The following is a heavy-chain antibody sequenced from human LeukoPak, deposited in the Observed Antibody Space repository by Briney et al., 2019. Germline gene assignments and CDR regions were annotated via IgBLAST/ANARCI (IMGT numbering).Heavy chain of an antibody. CDR2: IYYSGST. J-gene: IGHJ6*02. CDR1: GGSISSYY. CDR3: ARVPKGVWFGVLDV. V-gene: IGHV4-59*01. Sequence: PSETLSLTCTVSGGSISSYYWSWIRQPPGKGLEWIGYIYYSGSTNYNPSLKSRVTISVDTSKNQLSLKLSSVTAADTAVYYCARVPKGVWFGVLDVWGQGTTVTVSS. D-gene: IGHD3-10*01.